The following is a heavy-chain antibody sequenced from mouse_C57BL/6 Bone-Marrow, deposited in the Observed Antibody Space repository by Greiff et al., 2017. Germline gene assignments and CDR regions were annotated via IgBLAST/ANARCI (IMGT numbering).Heavy chain of an antibody. CDR1: GYTFTSYW. J-gene: IGHJ2*01. CDR2: IDPSDSYT. Sequence: QVQLQQPGAELVLPGASVKLSCTASGYTFTSYWMHWVQQMPGQGLEWIGEIDPSDSYTNYIQQFKGKFTFTGDKSSSIAYMQLSSLTSEDSAVYYCAREGIYDSSQCYFDDWGKGTTLTVSS. CDR3: AREGIYDSSQCYFDD. V-gene: IGHV1-69*01. D-gene: IGHD2-12*01.